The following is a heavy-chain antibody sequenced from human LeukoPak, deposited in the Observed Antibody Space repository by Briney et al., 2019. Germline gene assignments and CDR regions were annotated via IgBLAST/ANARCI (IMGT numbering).Heavy chain of an antibody. D-gene: IGHD1-26*01. V-gene: IGHV3-48*04. J-gene: IGHJ4*02. CDR2: ISSSSSTI. CDR1: GFTFSSYS. CDR3: ARGLGAGWGYYFDY. Sequence: GGSLRLSCAASGFTFSSYSMNWVRQAPGKGLEWVSYISSSSSTIYYADSVKGRFTISRDNAKNSLYLQMNSLRAEDTAVYYCARGLGAGWGYYFDYWGQGTLVTVSS.